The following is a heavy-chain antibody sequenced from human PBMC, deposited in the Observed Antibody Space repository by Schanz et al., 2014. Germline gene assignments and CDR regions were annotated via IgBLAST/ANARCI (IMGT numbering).Heavy chain of an antibody. J-gene: IGHJ3*02. CDR1: GGSFSGYY. D-gene: IGHD4-17*01. V-gene: IGHV4-34*01. CDR2: INHGGST. Sequence: QVQLQPWGAGLLKPSETLSLTCAVYGGSFSGYYWSWIRQPPGKGLEWIAEINHGGSTNYNPSLKSRVTISVDTSKNQFSLKLRSVTAADTAVYYCARDRGHGDLPGDIWGQGTMVTVSS. CDR3: ARDRGHGDLPGDI.